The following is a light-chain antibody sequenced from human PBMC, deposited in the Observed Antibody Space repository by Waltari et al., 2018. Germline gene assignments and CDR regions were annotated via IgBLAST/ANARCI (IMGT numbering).Light chain of an antibody. CDR3: QQRRSWPLT. CDR1: QSVSTY. V-gene: IGKV3-11*01. CDR2: DAS. Sequence: VLTQSLATLSLSPGERASLSCRASQSVSTYLAWYQPKLGQAPRLLIYDASNRATDIPARFSGSGSGTDFTLTISSLEPEDFAVYYCQQRRSWPLTFGGGTKVEIK. J-gene: IGKJ4*01.